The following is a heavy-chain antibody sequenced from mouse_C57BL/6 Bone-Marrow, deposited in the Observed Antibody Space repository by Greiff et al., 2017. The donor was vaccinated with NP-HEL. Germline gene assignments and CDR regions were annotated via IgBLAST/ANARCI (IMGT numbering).Heavy chain of an antibody. CDR1: GYTFTSYW. CDR2: IDPNSGGT. V-gene: IGHV1-72*01. CDR3: AREGYGNPYYAMDY. D-gene: IGHD2-1*01. Sequence: VKQSCKASGYTFTSYWMHWVKQRPGRGLEWIGRIDPNSGGTKYNEKFKSKATLTVDKPSSTAYMQLSSLTSEDSAVYYCAREGYGNPYYAMDYWGQGTSVTVSS. J-gene: IGHJ4*01.